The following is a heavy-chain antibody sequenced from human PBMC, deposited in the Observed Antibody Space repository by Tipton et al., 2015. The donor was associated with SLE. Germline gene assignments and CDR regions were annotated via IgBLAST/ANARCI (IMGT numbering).Heavy chain of an antibody. J-gene: IGHJ4*02. D-gene: IGHD3-3*01. V-gene: IGHV3-21*03. CDR2: ISSSSSYI. CDR1: GFTFSSYS. CDR3: ARGQDFWSGYFLDY. Sequence: GSLRLSCAASGFTFSSYSMNWVRQAPGKGLEWVSSISSSSSYIYYADSVKGRFTISRDNAKNSLYLQMNSLRAEDTAVYYCARGQDFWSGYFLDYWGQGTLVTVSS.